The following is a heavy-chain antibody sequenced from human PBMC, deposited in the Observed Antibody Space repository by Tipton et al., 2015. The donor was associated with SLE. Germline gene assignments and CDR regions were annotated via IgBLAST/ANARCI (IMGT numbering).Heavy chain of an antibody. D-gene: IGHD6-13*01. Sequence: TLSLTCTVSGGSISSGSYYWSWIRQPAGKGLEWIGYIYTSGSTNYNPSLKSRVTISVDTSKNQFSLKLSSVTAADTAVYYCARVGSSSWDYWGQGTLVTVSS. CDR2: IYTSGST. CDR3: ARVGSSSWDY. CDR1: GGSISSGSYY. J-gene: IGHJ4*02. V-gene: IGHV4-61*09.